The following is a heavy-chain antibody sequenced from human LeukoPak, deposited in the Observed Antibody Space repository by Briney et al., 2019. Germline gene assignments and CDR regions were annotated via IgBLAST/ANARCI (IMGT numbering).Heavy chain of an antibody. CDR2: ISAYNGNT. V-gene: IGHV1-18*01. CDR1: GYTFTSYG. D-gene: IGHD6-19*01. J-gene: IGHJ5*02. Sequence: ASVKVSCKASGYTFTSYGISWVRQAPGQGLEWMGWISAYNGNTNYAQKFQGRVTITADESTSTAYMELSSLRSEDTAVYYCARDQWTGFDPWGQGTLVTVSS. CDR3: ARDQWTGFDP.